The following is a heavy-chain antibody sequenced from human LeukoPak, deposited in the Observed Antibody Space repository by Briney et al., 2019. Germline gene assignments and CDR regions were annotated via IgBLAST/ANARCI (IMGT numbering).Heavy chain of an antibody. CDR2: ISAYNGNT. Sequence: ASVKVSCKASGYTFTNYGISWVRQAPGQGLEWMGWISAYNGNTNYAQKLQGRVTMTTDTSTSTAYMELRSLRSDDTAVYYCARGAPNYYDSSGYLQHWGQGTLVTVSS. D-gene: IGHD3-22*01. CDR3: ARGAPNYYDSSGYLQH. CDR1: GYTFTNYG. V-gene: IGHV1-18*01. J-gene: IGHJ1*01.